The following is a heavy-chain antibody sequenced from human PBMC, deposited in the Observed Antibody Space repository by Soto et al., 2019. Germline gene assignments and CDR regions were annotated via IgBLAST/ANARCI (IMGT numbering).Heavy chain of an antibody. J-gene: IGHJ3*02. D-gene: IGHD3-22*01. V-gene: IGHV2-5*01. Sequence: QITLKESGPTLVKPTQTLTLTCTFSGFSLTTHGMGVGWVRQPPGKALEWLALIYWNDDKYYSPSLESTLTLTKDNSKNQVVLTVTNIDPVDTGTYFCARSPAYYADSRGQKAGAFDTWGHGTLVTVS. CDR3: ARSPAYYADSRGQKAGAFDT. CDR2: IYWNDDK. CDR1: GFSLTTHGMG.